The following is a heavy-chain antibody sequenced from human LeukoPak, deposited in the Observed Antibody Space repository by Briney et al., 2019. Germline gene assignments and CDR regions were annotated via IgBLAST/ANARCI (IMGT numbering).Heavy chain of an antibody. Sequence: PGGSLRLSCAASGFSFRDYWMSWVRQAPGRGLEWVADITPDGSGKTYVDSVKGRFTISRDNAKQSMYLQMDTLTAEDTAVYYCARARVEMATIIDYWGQGTLVTVSS. CDR1: GFSFRDYW. V-gene: IGHV3-7*01. CDR2: ITPDGSGK. CDR3: ARARVEMATIIDY. J-gene: IGHJ4*02. D-gene: IGHD5-12*01.